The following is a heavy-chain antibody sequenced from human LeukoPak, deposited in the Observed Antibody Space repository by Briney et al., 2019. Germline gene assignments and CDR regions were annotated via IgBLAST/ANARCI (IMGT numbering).Heavy chain of an antibody. V-gene: IGHV3-23*01. D-gene: IGHD3-22*01. Sequence: GSLRLSCAASGFNFYDYGMRWVRQASGKGVEGVSGISGSGGSTYYADSLKGRFTISRDNSKDTLYVQMNSLRAGDTAVYYCAKATMIVVATSYFDYWGQGTLVTVSS. CDR3: AKATMIVVATSYFDY. CDR1: GFNFYDYG. CDR2: ISGSGGST. J-gene: IGHJ4*02.